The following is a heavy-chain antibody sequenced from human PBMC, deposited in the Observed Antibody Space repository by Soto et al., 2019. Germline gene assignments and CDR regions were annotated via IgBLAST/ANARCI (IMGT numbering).Heavy chain of an antibody. Sequence: GGSLRLSCAASGFTFSDYYMSWIRQAPGKGLEYISYISSSSGSTNYADSVKGRFTISRDNAKNSLYLQMSSLRAEDTAVYYCARDRGGYDRLYYYHGMDFWGQGSTITFS. J-gene: IGHJ6*02. CDR1: GFTFSDYY. CDR2: ISSSSGST. D-gene: IGHD5-12*01. V-gene: IGHV3-11*06. CDR3: ARDRGGYDRLYYYHGMDF.